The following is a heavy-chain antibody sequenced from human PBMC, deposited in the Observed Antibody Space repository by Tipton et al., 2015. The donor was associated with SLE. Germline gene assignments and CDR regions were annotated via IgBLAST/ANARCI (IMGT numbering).Heavy chain of an antibody. V-gene: IGHV4-59*08. J-gene: IGHJ6*02. Sequence: TLSLTCSVSGSSISHFYWSWIRQPPGKGLEWIGYIYYGGHTKYNPSHMSRAAISVDTSKDQFYLNLTAVTAADTAVYYCARSTTLQGRMAVWGQGTTVTVSS. CDR1: GSSISHFY. CDR3: ARSTTLQGRMAV. CDR2: IYYGGHT. D-gene: IGHD1-1*01.